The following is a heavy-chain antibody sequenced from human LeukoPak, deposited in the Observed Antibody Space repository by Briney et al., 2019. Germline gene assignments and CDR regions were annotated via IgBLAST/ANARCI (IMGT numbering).Heavy chain of an antibody. J-gene: IGHJ4*02. CDR1: RFTFSSYA. CDR3: ARGVLARGSSGWYFDY. CDR2: ISSNGGST. Sequence: PGGSLRLSCAASRFTFSSYAMHWVRQAPGKGLEYVSAISSNGGSTYYANSVKGRLTISRDNSKNTLYLQMGSLRAEDMAVYYCARGVLARGSSGWYFDYWGQGTLVTVSS. V-gene: IGHV3-64*01. D-gene: IGHD6-19*01.